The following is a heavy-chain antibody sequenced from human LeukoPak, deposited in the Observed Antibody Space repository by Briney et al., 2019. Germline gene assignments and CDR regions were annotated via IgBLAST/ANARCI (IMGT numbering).Heavy chain of an antibody. J-gene: IGHJ6*02. D-gene: IGHD3-10*01. V-gene: IGHV3-30-3*01. CDR1: GFTFSSYA. CDR3: ARDKSTMVRGVIRTTYYYYGMDV. Sequence: PGRSLRLSCAASGFTFSSYAMHWVRQAPGKGLEWVAVISYDGSNKYYADSVKGRFTISRDNSKNTLYLQMNSLRAEDTAVYYCARDKSTMVRGVIRTTYYYYGMDVWGQGTTVTVSS. CDR2: ISYDGSNK.